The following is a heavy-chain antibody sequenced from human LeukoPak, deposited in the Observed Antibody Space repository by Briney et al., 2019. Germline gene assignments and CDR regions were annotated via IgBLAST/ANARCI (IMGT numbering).Heavy chain of an antibody. Sequence: SETLSLTCAVYGGSFSGYYWSWIRQPPGKGLEWIGEINHSGGTNYNPSLKSRVTISVDTSKNQFSLKLSSVTAADTAVYYCASLGRSSSWYRVSFDYWGQGTLVTVSS. CDR1: GGSFSGYY. J-gene: IGHJ4*02. CDR3: ASLGRSSSWYRVSFDY. V-gene: IGHV4-34*01. D-gene: IGHD6-13*01. CDR2: INHSGGT.